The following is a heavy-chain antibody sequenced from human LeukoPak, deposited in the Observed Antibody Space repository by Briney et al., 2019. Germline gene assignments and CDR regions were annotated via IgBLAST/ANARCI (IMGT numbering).Heavy chain of an antibody. V-gene: IGHV3-21*01. J-gene: IGHJ4*02. D-gene: IGHD5-18*01. CDR1: GFTFNSYS. CDR3: ARASGDIVETATMGSY. CDR2: IRSSSSSI. Sequence: GGSLRLSCAASGFTFNSYSMNWVRQAPGKGLEWVSSIRSSSSSIHYADSVKGRFTISRDNAKNSLYLQMNSLRAEDTAVYYCARASGDIVETATMGSYWGQGTLVTVSS.